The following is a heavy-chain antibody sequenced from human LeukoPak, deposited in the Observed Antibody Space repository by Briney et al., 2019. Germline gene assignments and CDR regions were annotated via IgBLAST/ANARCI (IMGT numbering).Heavy chain of an antibody. V-gene: IGHV1-8*01. J-gene: IGHJ4*02. Sequence: ASVKVSCKASGYTFRGYDINWVRQATGQGLERMGWMNPNSGNTGYAQKFQGRVTMTRTTSISTAYMELSSLRSEGTTVYYCALVLYYYNSSGYYPFDYWGQGTVVTVFS. CDR3: ALVLYYYNSSGYYPFDY. D-gene: IGHD3-22*01. CDR2: MNPNSGNT. CDR1: GYTFRGYD.